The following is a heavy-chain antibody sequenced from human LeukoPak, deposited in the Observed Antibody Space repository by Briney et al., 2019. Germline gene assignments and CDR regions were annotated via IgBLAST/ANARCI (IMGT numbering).Heavy chain of an antibody. CDR1: GFTFSNYW. D-gene: IGHD1-26*01. Sequence: QSGGSLRLSCAASGFTFSNYWMHWVRQAPGKGLVWVSRINSDGSSTSYADSVKGRFTISRDNAKNTLYLQMNSLRAEDTAVYYCARVSSGSYFGYYYYYMDVWGKGTTVTASS. V-gene: IGHV3-74*01. CDR2: INSDGSST. J-gene: IGHJ6*03. CDR3: ARVSSGSYFGYYYYYMDV.